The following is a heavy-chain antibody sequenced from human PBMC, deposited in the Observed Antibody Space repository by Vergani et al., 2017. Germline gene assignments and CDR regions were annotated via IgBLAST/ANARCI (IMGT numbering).Heavy chain of an antibody. V-gene: IGHV3-23*01. CDR2: ISGSGGST. Sequence: EVQLLESGGGLVQPGGSLRLSCAASGFTFSSYAMSWVRQAPGKGLEWVSAISGSGGSTYYADSVKGRFTISRDNSKNTLYLQMNSLRAEDTAVYYCANSVRYGRYCSSTSCRYAFDIWGQGTMVTVSS. CDR1: GFTFSSYA. CDR3: ANSVRYGRYCSSTSCRYAFDI. D-gene: IGHD2-2*01. J-gene: IGHJ3*02.